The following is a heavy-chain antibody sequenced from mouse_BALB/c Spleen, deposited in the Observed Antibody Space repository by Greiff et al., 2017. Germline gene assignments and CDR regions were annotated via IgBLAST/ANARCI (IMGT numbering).Heavy chain of an antibody. Sequence: LQQSGAELVRSGASVKMSCKASGYTFTSYNMPWVKQTPGQGLEWIGYIYPGNGGTNYNQKFKGKATLTADTSSSTAYMQISSLTSEDSAVYLCARSGGNYGRYFDVWGAGTTVTVSS. J-gene: IGHJ1*01. D-gene: IGHD1-2*01. CDR1: GYTFTSYN. CDR3: ARSGGNYGRYFDV. V-gene: IGHV1-12*01. CDR2: IYPGNGGT.